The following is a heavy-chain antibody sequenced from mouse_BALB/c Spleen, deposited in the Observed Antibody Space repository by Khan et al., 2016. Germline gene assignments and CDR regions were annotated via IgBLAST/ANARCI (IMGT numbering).Heavy chain of an antibody. CDR2: ISSGGTT. J-gene: IGHJ2*01. D-gene: IGHD1-1*01. CDR1: GFTFSSHA. Sequence: EVELVESGGGLVKPGGSLKLSCAASGFTFSSHAMSWVRQTPEKRLEWVASISSGGTTFYPDSLKGRFTISRDNVRNILYPQMSSLRSEDTAMYYCVRGVIMVVDYFDYWGQGTTLTVSS. V-gene: IGHV5-6-5*01. CDR3: VRGVIMVVDYFDY.